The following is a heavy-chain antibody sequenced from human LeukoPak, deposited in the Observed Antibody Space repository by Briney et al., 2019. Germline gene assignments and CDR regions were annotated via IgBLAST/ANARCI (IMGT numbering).Heavy chain of an antibody. V-gene: IGHV1-18*01. D-gene: IGHD2-2*01. CDR2: ISAYNGNT. Sequence: ASVKVSCKASGYTFTSYGISWVRQAPGQGLEWMGWISAYNGNTNYAQKLQGRVTMTTDTSTSTAYMELRSLRSDDTAVYYCARLTYCSSTSCYPNYYYYYGMDVWGQGTTVTVSS. CDR1: GYTFTSYG. J-gene: IGHJ6*02. CDR3: ARLTYCSSTSCYPNYYYYYGMDV.